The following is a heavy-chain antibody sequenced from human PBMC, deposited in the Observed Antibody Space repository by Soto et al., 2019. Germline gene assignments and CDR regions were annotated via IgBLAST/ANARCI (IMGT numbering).Heavy chain of an antibody. CDR2: INHSGST. CDR3: ARGVGVRNGMDV. D-gene: IGHD3-16*01. CDR1: GGSFSGYY. J-gene: IGHJ6*02. Sequence: QVQLQQWGAGLLKPSETLSLTCAVYGGSFSGYYWSWIRKPPGTGLGWLGEINHSGSTNYNPSLKSRVTISVDTSQNQFSLKPGSATAADRAVYYGARGVGVRNGMDVWGQGTPVTVSS. V-gene: IGHV4-34*01.